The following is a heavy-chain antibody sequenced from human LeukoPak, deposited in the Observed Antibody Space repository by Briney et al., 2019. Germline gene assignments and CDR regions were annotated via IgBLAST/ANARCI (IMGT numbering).Heavy chain of an antibody. D-gene: IGHD1-1*01. CDR1: GYTFTSYD. V-gene: IGHV1-18*01. CDR2: ISAYNGNT. J-gene: IGHJ6*03. CDR3: TREWGGAGQLELPDYYYYMDV. Sequence: ASVKVSCKASGYTFTSYDINWVRQATGQGLEWMGWISAYNGNTNYAQKLQGRVTMTTDTSTSTAYMELRSLRSDDTAVYYCTREWGGAGQLELPDYYYYMDVWGKGTTVTVSS.